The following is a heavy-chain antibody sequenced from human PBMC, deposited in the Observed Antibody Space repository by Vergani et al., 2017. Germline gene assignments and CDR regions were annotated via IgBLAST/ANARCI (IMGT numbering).Heavy chain of an antibody. V-gene: IGHV3-30-3*01. CDR2: ISYDGSNK. D-gene: IGHD2-15*01. J-gene: IGHJ3*02. CDR3: ARDDIGSLLGYCSGGSCYSHAFDI. CDR1: GFTFSSYA. Sequence: QVQLVESGGGVVQPGRSLRLSCAASGFTFSSYAMHWVRQAPGKGLEWVAVISYDGSNKCYADSVKGRFTISRDNSKNTLYLQMNSLRAEDTAVYYCARDDIGSLLGYCSGGSCYSHAFDIWGQGTMVTVSS.